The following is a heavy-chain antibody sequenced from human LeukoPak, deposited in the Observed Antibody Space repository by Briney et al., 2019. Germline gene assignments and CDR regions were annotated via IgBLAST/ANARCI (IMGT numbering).Heavy chain of an antibody. J-gene: IGHJ2*01. V-gene: IGHV4-59*08. D-gene: IGHD6-19*01. Sequence: PSETLSLTCTVSGGSISSYYWGWIRQPPGKGLEWIGYIYYSGSTNYNPSLKSRVTISVDTSKNQFSLKLSSVTAADTAVYYCARRPGVLDSSGWADWYFDLWGRGTLVTVSS. CDR3: ARRPGVLDSSGWADWYFDL. CDR1: GGSISSYY. CDR2: IYYSGST.